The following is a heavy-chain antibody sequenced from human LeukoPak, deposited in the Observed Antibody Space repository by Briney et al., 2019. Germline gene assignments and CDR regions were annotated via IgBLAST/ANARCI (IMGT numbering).Heavy chain of an antibody. J-gene: IGHJ4*02. Sequence: GGSLRLSCTASGFNFGNYGMSWVRQAPGKGLEWVSGLSDAGVRIFYADSVRGRFTVSRDNSKNTLYLQMDSLRAEDTAVYYCANTHCDSSPIVWNFWGQGTLVTDSS. CDR3: ANTHCDSSPIVWNF. CDR2: LSDAGVRI. D-gene: IGHD6-6*01. CDR1: GFNFGNYG. V-gene: IGHV3-23*01.